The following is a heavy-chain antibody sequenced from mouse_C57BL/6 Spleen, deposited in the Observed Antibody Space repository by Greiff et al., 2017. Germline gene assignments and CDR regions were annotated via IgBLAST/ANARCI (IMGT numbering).Heavy chain of an antibody. V-gene: IGHV5-17*01. CDR1: GFTFSDYG. Sequence: DVHLVESGGGLVKPGGSLKLSCAASGFTFSDYGMHWVRQAPEKGLEWVAYISSGSSTIYYADTVKGRFTISRDNAKNTLFLQMTSLRSEDTARYYCARGGGYFDVWGTGTTVTVSS. J-gene: IGHJ1*03. CDR3: ARGGGYFDV. CDR2: ISSGSSTI.